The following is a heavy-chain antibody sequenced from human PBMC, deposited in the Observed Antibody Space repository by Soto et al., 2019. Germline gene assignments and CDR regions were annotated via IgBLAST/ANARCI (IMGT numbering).Heavy chain of an antibody. Sequence: QVQLVESGGGVVQPGRSLRLSCAASGFTFSSYGMHWVRQAPGKGLEWGAVISYDGSNKYYADSVKGRFTISRDNSKNTLYLQMNSLRAEDTAVYYCAKGGSSSPPRGGMDVWGQGTTVTVSS. D-gene: IGHD6-6*01. CDR3: AKGGSSSPPRGGMDV. CDR1: GFTFSSYG. CDR2: ISYDGSNK. J-gene: IGHJ6*02. V-gene: IGHV3-30*18.